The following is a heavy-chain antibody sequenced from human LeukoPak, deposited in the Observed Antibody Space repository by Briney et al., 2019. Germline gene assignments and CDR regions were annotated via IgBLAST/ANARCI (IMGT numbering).Heavy chain of an antibody. V-gene: IGHV3-48*03. Sequence: GGSLRLSCAASGFTFSSYEMNWVRQAPGKGLEWVSYISSSGSTIYYADSVKGRFTISRDNSKNTLYLQMNSLRAEDTAVYYCVSYSYGYSVGYWGQGTLVTVSS. J-gene: IGHJ4*02. CDR1: GFTFSSYE. D-gene: IGHD5-18*01. CDR3: VSYSYGYSVGY. CDR2: ISSSGSTI.